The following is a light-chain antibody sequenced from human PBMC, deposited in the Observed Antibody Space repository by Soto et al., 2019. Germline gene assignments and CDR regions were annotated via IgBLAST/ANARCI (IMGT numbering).Light chain of an antibody. V-gene: IGLV2-8*01. CDR1: SSDVGGYNY. J-gene: IGLJ1*01. Sequence: QSVLAQPPSASGSPGQSVTISCTGTSSDVGGYNYVSWYQQHPGKAPKLMIYEVSKRPSGVPDRFSGSKSGNTASLTVSGLQAEEGADYYGSPYAGRNNAFRFFGIGTRVT. CDR3: SPYAGRNNAFRF. CDR2: EVS.